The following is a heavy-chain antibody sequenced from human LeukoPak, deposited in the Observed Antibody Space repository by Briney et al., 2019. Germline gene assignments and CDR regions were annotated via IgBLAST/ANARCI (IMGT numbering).Heavy chain of an antibody. Sequence: GGSLRLSCAASGFTFSSYGMHWVRQAPGKGLEWVAVISYDGSNKYYADSVKGRFTISRDNSKNTLYLQMNSLRAEDTAVYYCARETGSAVGSTDFDYWGQGTLVTVSS. D-gene: IGHD4-17*01. V-gene: IGHV3-30*03. J-gene: IGHJ4*02. CDR3: ARETGSAVGSTDFDY. CDR2: ISYDGSNK. CDR1: GFTFSSYG.